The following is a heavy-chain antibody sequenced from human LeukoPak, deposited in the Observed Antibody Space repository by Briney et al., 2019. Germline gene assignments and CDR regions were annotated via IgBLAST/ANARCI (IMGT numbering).Heavy chain of an antibody. D-gene: IGHD3-9*01. V-gene: IGHV3-7*01. CDR3: ARDRYDILTGYNDAFDV. CDR1: GFTFTTYW. Sequence: TGGSLRLSCAASGFTFTTYWMSWVRQAPGKGLEWVANIKQDGSEKYYVDSVKGRFTISRGNAKNSLYLQMNSLRAEDTAAYYCARDRYDILTGYNDAFDVWGQGTKVFVSS. CDR2: IKQDGSEK. J-gene: IGHJ3*01.